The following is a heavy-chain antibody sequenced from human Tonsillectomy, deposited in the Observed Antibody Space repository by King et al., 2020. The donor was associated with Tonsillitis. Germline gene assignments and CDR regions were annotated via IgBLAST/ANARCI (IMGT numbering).Heavy chain of an antibody. V-gene: IGHV3-49*04. CDR3: TRVPRWSTLYAFDI. D-gene: IGHD3-3*01. CDR2: IRSKAYGGTT. CDR1: GFTFGDYA. Sequence: VQLVESGGGLVQPGRSLRLSCTASGFTFGDYAISWVRQAPGKGLEWVGCIRSKAYGGTTEYAASVKGRFSISRDDSKSIAYLQMNSLKTEDTAVYYCTRVPRWSTLYAFDIWGQGTMVTVSS. J-gene: IGHJ3*02.